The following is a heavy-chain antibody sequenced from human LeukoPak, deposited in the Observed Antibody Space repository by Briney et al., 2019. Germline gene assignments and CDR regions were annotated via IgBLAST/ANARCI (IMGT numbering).Heavy chain of an antibody. V-gene: IGHV4-34*01. Sequence: PSESLSLTCAVSGGTVSGYYWSWIRQPPGKGLEWIGEINHSGSTNYNPSLKSRVTISVDTSKNQFSLKLSSVTAADTAVYYCARYWNRADYWGQGTLVTVSS. J-gene: IGHJ4*02. D-gene: IGHD1-1*01. CDR2: INHSGST. CDR1: GGTVSGYY. CDR3: ARYWNRADY.